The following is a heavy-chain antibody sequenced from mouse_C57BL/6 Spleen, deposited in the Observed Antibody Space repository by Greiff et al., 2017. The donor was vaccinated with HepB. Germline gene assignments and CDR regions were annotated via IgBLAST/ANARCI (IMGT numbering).Heavy chain of an antibody. CDR1: GYTFTSYG. J-gene: IGHJ2*01. Sequence: QVQLKESGAELARPGASVKLSCKASGYTFTSYGISWVKQRTGQGLEWIGEIYPRSGNTYYNEKFKGKATLTADKSSSTAYMELRSLTSEDSAVYFFARHWAHGNDFDYWGQGTTLTVSS. V-gene: IGHV1-81*01. CDR2: IYPRSGNT. D-gene: IGHD2-1*01. CDR3: ARHWAHGNDFDY.